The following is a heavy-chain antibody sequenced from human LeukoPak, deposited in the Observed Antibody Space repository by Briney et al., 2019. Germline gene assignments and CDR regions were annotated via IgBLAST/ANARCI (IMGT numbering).Heavy chain of an antibody. J-gene: IGHJ4*02. CDR1: GFTFSNYE. D-gene: IGHD3-3*01. CDR3: ARDSFRFLEWTNAIDY. Sequence: PGGSLRLSCAASGFTFSNYEMNWVRRAPGKGLEWVSYISSIGSTIYYADSVKGRFTISRDNAKNSLYLQMNSLRAEDTAVYYCARDSFRFLEWTNAIDYWGQGTLVTVSS. CDR2: ISSIGSTI. V-gene: IGHV3-48*03.